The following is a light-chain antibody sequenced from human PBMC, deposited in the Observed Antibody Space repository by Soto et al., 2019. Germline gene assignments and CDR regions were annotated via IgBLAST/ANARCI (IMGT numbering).Light chain of an antibody. Sequence: DIQLTQSPSFLSASVGDRVTITCRASQGLSSDLAWYQQKPGKAPKLLIYAASTLQSGVPSRFSGSGSGTEFTLTISCLQPEDFATYYCQQLTSYPFTFGLGPRLEI. CDR2: AAS. CDR1: QGLSSD. CDR3: QQLTSYPFT. J-gene: IGKJ5*01. V-gene: IGKV1-9*01.